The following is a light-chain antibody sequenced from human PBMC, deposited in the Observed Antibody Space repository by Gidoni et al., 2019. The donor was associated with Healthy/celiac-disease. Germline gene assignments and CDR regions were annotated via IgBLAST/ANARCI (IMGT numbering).Light chain of an antibody. J-gene: IGKJ2*04. V-gene: IGKV3-20*01. CDR1: QSVRISY. CDR3: QQYDKSPRS. CDR2: GAS. Sequence: DIVLTQSPGTLSLSPGERATLSCRASQSVRISYLAWYQQKPGQAPRLLIYGASNRATGIPERFSGSGSGTDFTLTISRLEPEDFAVYYCQQYDKSPRSFGQGTKLEIK.